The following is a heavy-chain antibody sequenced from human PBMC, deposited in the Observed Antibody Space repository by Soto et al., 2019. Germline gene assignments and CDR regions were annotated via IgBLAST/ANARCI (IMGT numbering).Heavy chain of an antibody. CDR3: AKFVSTSNSGYDSFDC. J-gene: IGHJ4*02. V-gene: IGHV3-23*01. D-gene: IGHD5-12*01. Sequence: PVGSLRLSCASSVFTFSNYAMSWVRHAPGKGLEWVSSISGSGDSTYYADSVKGRFAISRDNSKYTLYLQMSSLRTEDTSLYYCAKFVSTSNSGYDSFDCWGQGTLVIVSS. CDR1: VFTFSNYA. CDR2: ISGSGDST.